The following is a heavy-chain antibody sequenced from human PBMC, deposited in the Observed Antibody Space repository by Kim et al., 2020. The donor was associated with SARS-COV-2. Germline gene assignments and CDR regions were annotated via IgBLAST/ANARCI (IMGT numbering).Heavy chain of an antibody. CDR3: ARAYDYVWGSYRYAFDI. CDR1: GGSISSYY. J-gene: IGHJ3*02. D-gene: IGHD3-16*02. V-gene: IGHV4-59*01. CDR2: IYYSGST. Sequence: SETLSLTCTVSGGSISSYYWSWIRQPPGKGLEWIGYIYYSGSTNYNPSLKSRVTISVDTSKNQFSLKLSSVTAADTAVYYCARAYDYVWGSYRYAFDIWGQGTMVTVSS.